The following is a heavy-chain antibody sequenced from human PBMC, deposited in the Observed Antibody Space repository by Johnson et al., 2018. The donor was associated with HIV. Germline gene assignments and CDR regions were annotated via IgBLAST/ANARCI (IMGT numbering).Heavy chain of an antibody. J-gene: IGHJ3*02. CDR3: ARCSDPGYSSSWYLAAAFDI. D-gene: IGHD6-13*01. V-gene: IGHV3-30*02. CDR1: GFTFSSYG. Sequence: QVQLVESGGGVVQPGGSLRLSCAASGFTFSSYGMHWVRQAPGKGLEWVAFIRYDGSNKYYADSVKGRFTISRDNSKNTLYLQMNSLRAEDTAVYYCARCSDPGYSSSWYLAAAFDIWGQGTMVTVSS. CDR2: IRYDGSNK.